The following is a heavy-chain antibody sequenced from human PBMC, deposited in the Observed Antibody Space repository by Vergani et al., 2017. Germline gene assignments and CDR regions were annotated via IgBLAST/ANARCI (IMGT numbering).Heavy chain of an antibody. CDR3: ARDSQSSTIGYGMDV. CDR2: INPNSGGT. V-gene: IGHV1-2*02. J-gene: IGHJ6*02. CDR1: GYNFTGYY. D-gene: IGHD2/OR15-2a*01. Sequence: QVQLVQSGAEVKKPGASVKVSCKASGYNFTGYYMHWVRQAPGQGLEWMGWINPNSGGTNYAQKFQGRVTMTRDTSISTAYMELSRLRSDDTAVYYCARDSQSSTIGYGMDVWGQGTTVTVSS.